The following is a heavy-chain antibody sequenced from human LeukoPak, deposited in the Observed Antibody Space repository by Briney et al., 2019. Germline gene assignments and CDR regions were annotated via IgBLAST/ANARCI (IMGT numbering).Heavy chain of an antibody. J-gene: IGHJ4*02. CDR3: AHQEITMVRGVIIS. CDR2: IYYSGST. CDR1: GGSISSRSYC. Sequence: SETLSLTCTVSGGSISSRSYCWGWIRQPPGKGLEWIGSIYYSGSTYYNPSLKSRVTISVDTSKNQFSLKLSSVTAADTAVYYCAHQEITMVRGVIISWGQGTLVTVSS. V-gene: IGHV4-39*07. D-gene: IGHD3-10*01.